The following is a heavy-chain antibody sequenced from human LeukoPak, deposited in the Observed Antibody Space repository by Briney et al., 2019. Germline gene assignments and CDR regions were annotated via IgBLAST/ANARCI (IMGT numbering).Heavy chain of an antibody. CDR2: ISSSSSYI. V-gene: IGHV3-21*01. CDR1: GFTFSSYS. J-gene: IGHJ6*03. CDR3: ARVQGYYYYMDV. Sequence: GGSLRLSCAASGFTFSSYSMNWVRQAPGKGLEWVSSISSSSSYIYYADSVKGRFTISRDNAKNSLYLQMNSLRAEDTAVYYCARVQGYYYYMDVWGKGTSVTVSS.